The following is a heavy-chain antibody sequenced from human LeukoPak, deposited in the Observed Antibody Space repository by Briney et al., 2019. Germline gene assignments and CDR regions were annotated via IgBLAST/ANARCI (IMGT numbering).Heavy chain of an antibody. V-gene: IGHV3-30*02. CDR2: IRYDGSNK. D-gene: IGHD1-26*01. CDR3: ARDRRELLFGEYYFDY. J-gene: IGHJ4*02. Sequence: PGGSLRLSCAASGFTFSSYGMHWVRQAPGKGLEWVAFIRYDGSNKYYADSVKGRFTISRDNAKNSLYLQMNSLRAEDTAVYYCARDRRELLFGEYYFDYWGQGTLVTVSS. CDR1: GFTFSSYG.